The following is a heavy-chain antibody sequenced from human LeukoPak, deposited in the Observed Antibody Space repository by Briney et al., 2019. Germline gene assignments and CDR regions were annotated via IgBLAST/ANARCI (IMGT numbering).Heavy chain of an antibody. J-gene: IGHJ4*02. CDR1: GLTFRDAW. CDR3: AHCNTEYCDIGR. D-gene: IGHD2/OR15-2a*01. V-gene: IGHV3-15*01. Sequence: NPGGSLRLSCAVSGLTFRDAWMTCVRQAPGKGLEWVGRIKSKAGGGTTDYAAPVKGRFTILRDDSKNTLYLEMNSLKSEDTAVYYCAHCNTEYCDIGRWGQGTLVTVSS. CDR2: IKSKAGGGTT.